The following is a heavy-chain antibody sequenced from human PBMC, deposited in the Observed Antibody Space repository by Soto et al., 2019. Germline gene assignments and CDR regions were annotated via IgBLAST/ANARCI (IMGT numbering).Heavy chain of an antibody. CDR2: IIPIFGTA. J-gene: IGHJ6*02. CDR3: ARKRGAGRYYYYYYGMDV. Sequence: SVKVSCKASGGTFSSYAISWVRQAPGQGLEWMGGIIPIFGTANYAQKFQGRVTITADESTSTAYMELSSLRSEDTAVYYCARKRGAGRYYYYYYGMDVWGQGTTVTVSS. V-gene: IGHV1-69*13. D-gene: IGHD3-10*01. CDR1: GGTFSSYA.